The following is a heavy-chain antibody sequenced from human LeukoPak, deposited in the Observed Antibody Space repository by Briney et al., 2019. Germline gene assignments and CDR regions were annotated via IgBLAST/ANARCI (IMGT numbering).Heavy chain of an antibody. J-gene: IGHJ4*02. CDR3: ARVLDYYGSGSLDY. D-gene: IGHD3-10*01. CDR2: IYYSGST. V-gene: IGHV4-39*07. Sequence: SETLSLTCTVSGGSISSSSSYWGWIRQPPGKGLEWIGSIYYSGSTNYNPSLKSRVTISVDTSKNQFSLKLSSVTAADTAVYYCARVLDYYGSGSLDYWGQGTLVTVSS. CDR1: GGSISSSSSY.